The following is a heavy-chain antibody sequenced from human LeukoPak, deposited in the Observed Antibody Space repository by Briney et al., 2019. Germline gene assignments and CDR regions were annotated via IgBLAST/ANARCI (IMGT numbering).Heavy chain of an antibody. Sequence: SQTLSLTCTVSGGSISSGSYYWSWIRQPAGKGLEWIGRIYTSGSTNYNPSLKSRVTISVDTSKNQFSLKLSSVTAADTAVYYCARVVSVVRGVINGMPDYWGQGTLVTVSS. D-gene: IGHD3-10*01. CDR3: ARVVSVVRGVINGMPDY. V-gene: IGHV4-61*02. CDR2: IYTSGST. J-gene: IGHJ4*02. CDR1: GGSISSGSYY.